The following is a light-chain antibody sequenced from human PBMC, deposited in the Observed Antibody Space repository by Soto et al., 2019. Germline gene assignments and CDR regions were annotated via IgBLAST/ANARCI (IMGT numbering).Light chain of an antibody. V-gene: IGLV1-47*01. CDR3: AAWDDILRAH. Sequence: QSVLTQPPSASGTPGQRVTISCSGSSSNIGSNYVYWYQQLPGTAPKLLISRNDQRPSGIPDRFSGSKSGTSASLAISGLRSEDEADYYCAAWDDILRAHFGTGTKVTVL. CDR1: SSNIGSNY. J-gene: IGLJ1*01. CDR2: RND.